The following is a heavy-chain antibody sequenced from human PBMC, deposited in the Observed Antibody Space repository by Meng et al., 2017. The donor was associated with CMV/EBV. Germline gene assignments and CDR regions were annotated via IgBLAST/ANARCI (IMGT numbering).Heavy chain of an antibody. Sequence: GESLMTSCAAAGPTFNSHTMNWVRQAPGKVLQWVASITGSRTSVLYADSVRGRFTISRDNAKNSLYLQMNSLRAEDTAVYYCARDIAAAGSYFYFFAMDVWGQGTTVTVSS. CDR1: GPTFNSHT. CDR2: ITGSRTSV. CDR3: ARDIAAAGSYFYFFAMDV. J-gene: IGHJ6*02. D-gene: IGHD6-13*01. V-gene: IGHV3-21*01.